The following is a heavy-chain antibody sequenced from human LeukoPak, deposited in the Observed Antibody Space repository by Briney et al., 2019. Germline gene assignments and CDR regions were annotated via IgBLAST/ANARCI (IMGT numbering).Heavy chain of an antibody. V-gene: IGHV4-39*07. CDR1: GGSISSSGYY. Sequence: SSETLSLTCTASGGSISSSGYYWGWIRQPPGKGLEWIASINYSGTTYYNPSLKSRVTISVDTSKNQFSLKLSSVTAADTAVYYCARVKWDYDSSGYYPILFFDYWGQGTLVTVSS. J-gene: IGHJ4*02. D-gene: IGHD3-22*01. CDR3: ARVKWDYDSSGYYPILFFDY. CDR2: INYSGTT.